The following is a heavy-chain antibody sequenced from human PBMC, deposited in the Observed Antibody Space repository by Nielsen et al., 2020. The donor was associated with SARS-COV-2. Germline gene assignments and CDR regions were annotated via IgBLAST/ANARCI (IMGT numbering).Heavy chain of an antibody. V-gene: IGHV3-33*08. D-gene: IGHD3-22*01. Sequence: GESLKISCAASGFSFSTYGMHWVRQAPGKGLEWVAAILDDGSNAYSGDSVKGRFTISRDNARDTLYLQMNSLSAEDTAVYYCVRVRDDGHYYDTGPFDYWGQGALVTVSS. CDR3: VRVRDDGHYYDTGPFDY. CDR2: ILDDGSNA. J-gene: IGHJ4*02. CDR1: GFSFSTYG.